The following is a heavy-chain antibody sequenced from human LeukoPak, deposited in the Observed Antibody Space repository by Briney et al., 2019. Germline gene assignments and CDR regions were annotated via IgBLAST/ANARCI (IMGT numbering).Heavy chain of an antibody. Sequence: GASVKVSCKASGYTFTSYDINWVRQATGQGLEWMGWMNPNSGNTGYAQKFQGRVTVTRNTSISTAYMELSSLRSEDTAVYYCASRRVGSSSPRSFDYWGQGTLVTVSS. V-gene: IGHV1-8*01. D-gene: IGHD6-13*01. CDR3: ASRRVGSSSPRSFDY. CDR2: MNPNSGNT. CDR1: GYTFTSYD. J-gene: IGHJ4*02.